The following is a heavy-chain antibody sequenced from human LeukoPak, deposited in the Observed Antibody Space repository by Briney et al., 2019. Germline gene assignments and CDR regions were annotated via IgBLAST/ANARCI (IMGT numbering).Heavy chain of an antibody. CDR1: GGSISSYY. Sequence: PSETLSLTCTVSGGSISSYYWSWIRQPPGKGLEWIGYIYTSGSTNYNPSLKSRVTISVDTSKNQFSLKLSSVTAADTAVYYCARDSGSYSYMDVWGKGTTVTLSS. D-gene: IGHD1-26*01. J-gene: IGHJ6*03. CDR2: IYTSGST. CDR3: ARDSGSYSYMDV. V-gene: IGHV4-4*09.